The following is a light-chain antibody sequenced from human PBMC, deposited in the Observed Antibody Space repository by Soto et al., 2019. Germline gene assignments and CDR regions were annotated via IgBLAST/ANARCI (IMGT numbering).Light chain of an antibody. CDR1: QSISSW. Sequence: DIQMTQSPSTLSASVGDRVTITCRASQSISSWLAWYQQKPGKAPKLLIYDASSLESGVPSRFSGSGSGTEFTLTISSLQPDDCATYYCEQYNSYRTFGQGTKVDI. J-gene: IGKJ1*01. CDR2: DAS. V-gene: IGKV1-5*01. CDR3: EQYNSYRT.